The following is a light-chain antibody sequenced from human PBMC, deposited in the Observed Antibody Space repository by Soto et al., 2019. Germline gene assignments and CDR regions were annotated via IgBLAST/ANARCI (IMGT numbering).Light chain of an antibody. CDR3: QQRPNWPIT. Sequence: VLAHSPATLSLSPGERAALSCRASQSVSSYLAWYQQKPGQAPRLLIYDASNRATGIPARFSGSGSGTDFTLTISSLEPEDFATYYCQQRPNWPITFGQGTRLEIK. CDR2: DAS. J-gene: IGKJ5*01. V-gene: IGKV3-11*01. CDR1: QSVSSY.